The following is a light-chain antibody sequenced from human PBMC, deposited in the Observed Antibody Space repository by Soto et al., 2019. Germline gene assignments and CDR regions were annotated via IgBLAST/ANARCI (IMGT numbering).Light chain of an antibody. CDR2: ANK. CDR1: SSNLGAGYG. V-gene: IGLV1-40*01. Sequence: QAVVTQPPSVSGAPGQRVTISCTGSSSNLGAGYGVHWYQQLPGAAPKLLIYANKNRPSGVPDRFSGSKSGPSASLAITGLQAEDEADYYCQSYDSSLRGYVFGTGTKLTVL. CDR3: QSYDSSLRGYV. J-gene: IGLJ1*01.